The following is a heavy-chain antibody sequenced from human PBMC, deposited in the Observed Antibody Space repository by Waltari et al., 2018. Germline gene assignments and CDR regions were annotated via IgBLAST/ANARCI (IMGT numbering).Heavy chain of an antibody. CDR1: GFVFSTYG. CDR2: IWYDGSGR. D-gene: IGHD3-10*01. Sequence: QVQLVESGGGAVQPGGSLRLSCAASGFVFSTYGMHWVRQAPGKGLEWVAIIWYDGSGRNYADSVKGRFTISRDNSKNTLYLQMNSLRAEDTAVYYCAGEGITMVRGINAFDIWGQGTMVTV. V-gene: IGHV3-33*01. J-gene: IGHJ3*02. CDR3: AGEGITMVRGINAFDI.